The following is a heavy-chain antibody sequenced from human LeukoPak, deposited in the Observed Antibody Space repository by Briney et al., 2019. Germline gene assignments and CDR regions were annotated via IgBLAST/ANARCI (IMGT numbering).Heavy chain of an antibody. CDR1: GGSISSSSYY. V-gene: IGHV4-39*02. J-gene: IGHJ3*02. CDR3: AREGPRIFGVVGNAFDI. CDR2: IYYSGST. Sequence: SETLSLTCTVSGGSISSSSYYWGWIRQPPGKGLEWIGSIYYSGSTYYNPSLKSRVTISVDTSKNHFSLRLSSVTAADTAVYYCAREGPRIFGVVGNAFDIWGQGTMVTVSS. D-gene: IGHD3-3*01.